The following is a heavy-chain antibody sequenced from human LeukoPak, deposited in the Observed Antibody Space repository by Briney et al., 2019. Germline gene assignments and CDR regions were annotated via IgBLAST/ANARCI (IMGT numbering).Heavy chain of an antibody. J-gene: IGHJ4*02. CDR2: IYHSGST. D-gene: IGHD3-10*01. CDR1: GGSISSGGYS. Sequence: SQTLSLTCAVSGGSISSGGYSWSWIRQPPGKGLEWIGYIYHSGSTYYNPSLKSRVTISVDTSKNQFSLRLSSVTAADTAVYYCARRRFYGFSGDSWGQGSLVTVSS. V-gene: IGHV4-30-2*05. CDR3: ARRRFYGFSGDS.